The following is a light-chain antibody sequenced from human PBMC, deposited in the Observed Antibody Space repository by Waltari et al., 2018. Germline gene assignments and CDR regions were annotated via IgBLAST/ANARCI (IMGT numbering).Light chain of an antibody. J-gene: IGKJ4*01. V-gene: IGKV1-39*01. Sequence: DIQMTQSPSSLSASIGDRVTITCRASQGINSYLNWYQQKPGKAPKVLIFAASSLQSGVPSRFSGSGSGTDFTLIISSLQPEDFATYSCQQSYRTPLTFGGWTKVEIK. CDR1: QGINSY. CDR2: AAS. CDR3: QQSYRTPLT.